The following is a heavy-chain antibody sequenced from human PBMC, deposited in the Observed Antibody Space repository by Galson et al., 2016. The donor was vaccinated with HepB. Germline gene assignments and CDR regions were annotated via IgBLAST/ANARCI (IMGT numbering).Heavy chain of an antibody. Sequence: SVKVSCKAAEYPFINYDINWVRQAPGKGLECVGCVSPDSGNRGYPHKFQGRVTMTTDRSIGTAYLELSSLRSDDTAVYYCTRTKVRGLPAMDVWGQGTTVTVSS. CDR1: EYPFINYD. D-gene: IGHD3-10*01. CDR2: VSPDSGNR. V-gene: IGHV1-8*02. J-gene: IGHJ6*02. CDR3: TRTKVRGLPAMDV.